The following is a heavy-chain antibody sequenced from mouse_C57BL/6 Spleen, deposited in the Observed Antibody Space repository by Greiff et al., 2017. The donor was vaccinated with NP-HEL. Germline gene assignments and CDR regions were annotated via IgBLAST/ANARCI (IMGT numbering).Heavy chain of an antibody. V-gene: IGHV5-9*01. D-gene: IGHD2-3*01. CDR1: GFTFSSYT. CDR2: ISGGGGNT. J-gene: IGHJ2*01. CDR3: ARRDDYSYYFDY. Sequence: EVKLVESGGGLVKPGGSLKLSCAASGFTFSSYTMSWVRQTPEKRLEWVATISGGGGNTYYPDSVKGRFTISRDNAKNTLYLQMSSLRSEDTALYYCARRDDYSYYFDYWGQGTTLTVSS.